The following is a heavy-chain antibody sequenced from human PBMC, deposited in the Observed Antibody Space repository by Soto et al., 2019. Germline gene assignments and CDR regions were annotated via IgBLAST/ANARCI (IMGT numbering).Heavy chain of an antibody. V-gene: IGHV2-5*02. J-gene: IGHJ4*02. CDR1: GFSLSTNGMG. CDR2: IYWDDDK. Sequence: QITVKESGLTLVKPTQTLTLTCTFSGFSLSTNGMGVGWIRQSPGKALEWLALIYWDDDKRYSPSLRSRLTIPQDPSKNLVDLTMTNMDPLDTATYYRARLTRGVYDLDRLWEKFDYWGQGTLVTVSS. D-gene: IGHD5-12*01. CDR3: ARLTRGVYDLDRLWEKFDY.